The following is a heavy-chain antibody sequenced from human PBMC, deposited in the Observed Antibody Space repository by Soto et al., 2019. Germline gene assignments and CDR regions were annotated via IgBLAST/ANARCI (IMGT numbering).Heavy chain of an antibody. J-gene: IGHJ4*02. CDR3: ARDPGYSSSWYYFDY. CDR2: IWYDGSNK. V-gene: IGHV3-33*01. D-gene: IGHD6-13*01. CDR1: GFTFSSYG. Sequence: VQLVESGGGVVQPGRSLRLSCAASGFTFSSYGMHWVRQAPGKGLEWVAVIWYDGSNKYYADSVKGRFTISRDNSKNTLYLQMNSLRAEDTAVYYCARDPGYSSSWYYFDYWGQGTLVTVSS.